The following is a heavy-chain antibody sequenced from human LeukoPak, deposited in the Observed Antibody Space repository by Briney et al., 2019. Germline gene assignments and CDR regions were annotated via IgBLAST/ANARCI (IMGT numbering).Heavy chain of an antibody. J-gene: IGHJ4*02. CDR3: ARAKYYYDSSGYYHFDY. V-gene: IGHV4-59*12. Sequence: SETLSLTCTVSGGSISSYYWSWIRQPPGKGLEWIGYIYYSGSTNYNPSLKSRVTIPVDTSKNQFSLKLSSVTAADTAVYYCARAKYYYDSSGYYHFDYWGQGTLVTVSS. D-gene: IGHD3-22*01. CDR2: IYYSGST. CDR1: GGSISSYY.